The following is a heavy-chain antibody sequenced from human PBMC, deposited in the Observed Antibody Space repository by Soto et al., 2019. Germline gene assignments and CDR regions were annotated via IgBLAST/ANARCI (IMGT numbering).Heavy chain of an antibody. CDR2: INPNSGGT. CDR1: GYTFTGYY. J-gene: IGHJ6*02. D-gene: IGHD1-26*01. V-gene: IGHV1-2*02. CDR3: ARRMSGSYWPYYYYYYGMDV. Sequence: ASVKVSCKASGYTFTGYYMHWVRQAPGQGLEWMGWINPNSGGTNYAQKFQGRVTMTRDTSISTAYMELSRLRSDDTAVYYRARRMSGSYWPYYYYYYGMDVWGQGTTVTVSS.